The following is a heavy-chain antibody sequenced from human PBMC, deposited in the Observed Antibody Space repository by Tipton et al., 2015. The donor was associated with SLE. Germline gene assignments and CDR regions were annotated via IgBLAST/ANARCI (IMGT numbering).Heavy chain of an antibody. CDR2: IYTSGST. D-gene: IGHD4-17*01. V-gene: IGHV4-61*02. CDR3: ARSDYGDDYWYSDL. J-gene: IGHJ2*01. Sequence: TLSLTCTVSGGSISSGSYYWSWIRQPAGKGLEWIGRIYTSGSTNYNPSLKSRVTISVDTSKNQFSLKLSSVTAADTAVYYCARSDYGDDYWYSDLWGRGTLVTVSS. CDR1: GGSISSGSYY.